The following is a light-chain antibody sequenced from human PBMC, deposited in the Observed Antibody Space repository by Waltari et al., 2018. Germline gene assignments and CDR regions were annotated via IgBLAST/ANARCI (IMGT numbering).Light chain of an antibody. CDR3: SSYTSSTVV. J-gene: IGLJ3*02. CDR2: DVS. CDR1: SSDVGGYKY. Sequence: QSALTQPASVSGSPGQSITISCTGTSSDVGGYKYVSWYQQHPGKAPKLLFYDVSNRPSGFSNRFSCSNAGNTASLTISGLQAADEADYYCSSYTSSTVVFGGGTKLTVL. V-gene: IGLV2-14*03.